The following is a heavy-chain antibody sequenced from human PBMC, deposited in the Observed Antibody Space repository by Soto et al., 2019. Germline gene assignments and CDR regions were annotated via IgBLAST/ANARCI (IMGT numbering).Heavy chain of an antibody. CDR2: IYYSGST. Sequence: SETLSLTCTVSGGSISSYYWSWIRQPPGKGLEWIGYIYYSGSTNYNPSLKSRVTISVDTSKNQFSLKLSSVTAADTAVYYCARHPDYGDAYWGQGTLVTVSS. J-gene: IGHJ4*02. D-gene: IGHD4-17*01. CDR3: ARHPDYGDAY. V-gene: IGHV4-59*08. CDR1: GGSISSYY.